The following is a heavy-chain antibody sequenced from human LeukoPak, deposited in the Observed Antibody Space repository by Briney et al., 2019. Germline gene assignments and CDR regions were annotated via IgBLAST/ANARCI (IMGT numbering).Heavy chain of an antibody. D-gene: IGHD1-26*01. Sequence: GGSLRLSCAASGFTINNNYMNWVRQAPGKGLEWVSVIYSGGNTYYADSVKGRFTICRDNSKNTLYLQMNSLRAEDTAIYYCARSWDARLNFDYWGQGTLVTVSS. J-gene: IGHJ4*02. CDR2: IYSGGNT. V-gene: IGHV3-66*02. CDR1: GFTINNNY. CDR3: ARSWDARLNFDY.